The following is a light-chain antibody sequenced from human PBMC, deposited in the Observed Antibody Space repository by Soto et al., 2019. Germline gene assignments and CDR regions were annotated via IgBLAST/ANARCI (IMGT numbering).Light chain of an antibody. V-gene: IGLV2-14*03. J-gene: IGLJ2*01. CDR3: SSYTSSGSHVV. Sequence: QSVLTQPASVSGSPGQSITISCTGTSSDVGGYKYVSWYQHHPGKAPKLLIYDVSNRPSGGSNRFSGSKSGNTASLTISGLQAEDEADYYCSSYTSSGSHVVFGGGTQLTVL. CDR2: DVS. CDR1: SSDVGGYKY.